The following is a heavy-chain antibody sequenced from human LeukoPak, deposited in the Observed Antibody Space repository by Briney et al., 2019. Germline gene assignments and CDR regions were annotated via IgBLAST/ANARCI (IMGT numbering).Heavy chain of an antibody. D-gene: IGHD3-10*01. V-gene: IGHV3-23*01. CDR3: AKYSSTYGSGSSPVDY. J-gene: IGHJ4*02. CDR1: GFTFSSYA. CDR2: ISGSGGST. Sequence: GGSLRLSCAASGFTFSSYAMSWVRQAPGKGREWVSAISGSGGSTYYADSVKGRFTISRDNSKNTLYLQMNSLRAEDTAVYYCAKYSSTYGSGSSPVDYWGQGTLVTVSS.